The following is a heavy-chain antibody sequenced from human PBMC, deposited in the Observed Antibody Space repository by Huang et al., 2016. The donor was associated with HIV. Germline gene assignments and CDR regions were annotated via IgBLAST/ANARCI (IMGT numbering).Heavy chain of an antibody. CDR3: AKDGADEEWDIDY. Sequence: VQLVESGGGVVQPGRSLRLACAASGFSLSTYGWKWVRQAPGKGLEWVAVISYDGSNKYYAHSVKGRFTISRDTSENKVYLQMNSLRHEDTAVYYCAKDGADEEWDIDYWGQGTLVTVSS. D-gene: IGHD1-26*01. CDR2: ISYDGSNK. CDR1: GFSLSTYG. V-gene: IGHV3-30*18. J-gene: IGHJ4*02.